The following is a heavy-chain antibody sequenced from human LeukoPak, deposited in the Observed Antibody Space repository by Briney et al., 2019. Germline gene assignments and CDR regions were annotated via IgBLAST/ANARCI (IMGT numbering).Heavy chain of an antibody. J-gene: IGHJ4*02. V-gene: IGHV3-23*01. CDR2: ISDSGGST. Sequence: GGSLRLSCAASGFTFPSFAMSWVRQAPGKGLEWVSTISDSGGSTYYADSVKGRFTISGDNSKNTLYLQMNSLRAEDTAVYYCARDSILTGFDYWGQGTLVTVSS. CDR1: GFTFPSFA. CDR3: ARDSILTGFDY. D-gene: IGHD3-9*01.